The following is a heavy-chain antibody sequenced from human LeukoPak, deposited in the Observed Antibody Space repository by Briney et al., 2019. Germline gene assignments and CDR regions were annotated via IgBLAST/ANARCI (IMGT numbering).Heavy chain of an antibody. CDR2: ISGSGGST. V-gene: IGHV3-23*01. CDR3: GKVLAPGPGNKYLAY. D-gene: IGHD2/OR15-2a*01. CDR1: GFTFSTYD. Sequence: GGSLRLSCAASGFTFSTYDMTWVRQAPGKGLEWVSSISGSGGSTYYADSVKGRFTTSRDNSKNTLYLQMNGLRAEDTAVYYCGKVLAPGPGNKYLAYGAQGPRVTVP. J-gene: IGHJ4*02.